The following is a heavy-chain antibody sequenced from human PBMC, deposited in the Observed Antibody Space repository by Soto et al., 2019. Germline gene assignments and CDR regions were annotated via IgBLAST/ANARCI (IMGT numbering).Heavy chain of an antibody. D-gene: IGHD2-15*01. CDR1: GYTFTSYA. CDR2: INAGNGNT. CDR3: ARESRGEGDCSGGSCFAFDI. V-gene: IGHV1-3*01. Sequence: ASVKVSCKASGYTFTSYAMHWVRQAPGQRLEWMGWINAGNGNTKYSQKFQGRVTITRDTSASTAYMELSSLRSEDTAVYYCARESRGEGDCSGGSCFAFDIWGQGTMVTVSS. J-gene: IGHJ3*02.